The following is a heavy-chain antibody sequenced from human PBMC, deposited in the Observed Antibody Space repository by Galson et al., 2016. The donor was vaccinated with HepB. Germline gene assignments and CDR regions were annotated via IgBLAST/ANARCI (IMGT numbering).Heavy chain of an antibody. J-gene: IGHJ3*02. D-gene: IGHD3-22*01. V-gene: IGHV3-9*01. CDR3: AKDSGAYYYDSSGYRRNAFDI. Sequence: SLRLSCAASGFTLDHYAMHWVRQAPGKGLEWVSGISWNSGSIGYAASVKGRFTISRDNAKKSLYLQMNRLRAGDTALYYCAKDSGAYYYDSSGYRRNAFDIWGQGPMVTVSS. CDR1: GFTLDHYA. CDR2: ISWNSGSI.